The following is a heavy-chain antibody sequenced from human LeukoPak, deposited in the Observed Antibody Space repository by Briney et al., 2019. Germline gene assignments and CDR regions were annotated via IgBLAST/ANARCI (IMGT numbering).Heavy chain of an antibody. Sequence: GGSLRLSCAASGLTFSIYWMTWVRQAPGKGLEWVANIRQDGSEKYYVDSVRGRFTISRDNAKNSLYLQMNSLSAEDTAVYYCATDRSHDDDGGPYPRFDYWGQGALVTVSS. J-gene: IGHJ4*02. V-gene: IGHV3-7*01. CDR3: ATDRSHDDDGGPYPRFDY. CDR1: GLTFSIYW. D-gene: IGHD2-15*01. CDR2: IRQDGSEK.